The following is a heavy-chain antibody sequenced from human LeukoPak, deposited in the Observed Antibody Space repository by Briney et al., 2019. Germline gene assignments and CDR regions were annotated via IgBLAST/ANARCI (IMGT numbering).Heavy chain of an antibody. Sequence: PGGSLRLSCAASGFTVSSNYMSWVRQAPGKGLEWVSVIYSGGSTYYADSVKGRFTISRDNSKNTLYLQMNSLRAEDTAVYYCARDHRSPYSSSWYYSMDVWGQGTTVTVSS. CDR2: IYSGGST. CDR1: GFTVSSNY. D-gene: IGHD6-13*01. CDR3: ARDHRSPYSSSWYYSMDV. J-gene: IGHJ6*02. V-gene: IGHV3-53*01.